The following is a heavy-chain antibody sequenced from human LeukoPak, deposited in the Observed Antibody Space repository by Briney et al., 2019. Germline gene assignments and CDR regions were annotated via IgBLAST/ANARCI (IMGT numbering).Heavy chain of an antibody. D-gene: IGHD1-26*01. J-gene: IGHJ3*02. Sequence: GGSLRLSCAASGFTVTTNYMSWVRQAPGKGLEWVSITYSGGNTNSADSVKGRFTITRDDSKNTLFLQMNSLRPEDTAVYYCAGGYGGRYWAFDIWGQGTTVTVFS. CDR1: GFTVTTNY. V-gene: IGHV3-66*01. CDR3: AGGYGGRYWAFDI. CDR2: TYSGGNT.